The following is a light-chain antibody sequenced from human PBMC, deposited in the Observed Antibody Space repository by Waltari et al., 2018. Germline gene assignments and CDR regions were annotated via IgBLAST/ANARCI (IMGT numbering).Light chain of an antibody. J-gene: IGKJ1*01. CDR2: KVS. CDR3: MQGSHWPWT. CDR1: QSLVASDGNTY. Sequence: DVVMTQSPLSLPVTLGQPASISCRSSQSLVASDGNTYFNWFQQRTGQSPRRLLYKVSNRDSGVPDRFTGSGSGTEFTLRISRVEAEDVGVYYCMQGSHWPWTFGQGTKVEIK. V-gene: IGKV2-30*01.